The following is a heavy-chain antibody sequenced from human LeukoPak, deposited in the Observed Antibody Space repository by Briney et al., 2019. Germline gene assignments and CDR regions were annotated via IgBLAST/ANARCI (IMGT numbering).Heavy chain of an antibody. CDR2: ISYDGSNK. D-gene: IGHD6-13*01. V-gene: IGHV3-30*18. Sequence: PGGSLRLSCAASGFTFSSYGMHWVRQAPGKGLEWVAVISYDGSNKYYADSVKGRFTISRDNSKNTLYLQMNSLRAEDTAVYYCANSPPYSSSSILFDYWGQGTLVTSPQ. CDR1: GFTFSSYG. J-gene: IGHJ4*02. CDR3: ANSPPYSSSSILFDY.